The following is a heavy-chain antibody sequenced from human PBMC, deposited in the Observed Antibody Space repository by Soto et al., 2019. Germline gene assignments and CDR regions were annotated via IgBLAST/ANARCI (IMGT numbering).Heavy chain of an antibody. CDR1: GGSISSSSYY. CDR3: ARPGYSSGWYSSDAFDI. V-gene: IGHV4-39*01. D-gene: IGHD6-19*01. CDR2: IYYSGST. J-gene: IGHJ3*02. Sequence: QLQLQESGPGLVKPSETLSLTCTVSGGSISSSSYYWGWIRQPPGKGLEWIGSIYYSGSTYYNPSLKSRVTISVDTSKNQFSLKLSSVTAADTAVYYCARPGYSSGWYSSDAFDIWGQGTMVTVSS.